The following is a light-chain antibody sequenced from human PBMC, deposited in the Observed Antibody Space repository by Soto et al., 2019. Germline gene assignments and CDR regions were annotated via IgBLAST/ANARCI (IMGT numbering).Light chain of an antibody. Sequence: DIVMTQSPATLSVSPGERATLSCRASQSVSSNLAWYQQKPGQAPRLLIHGASTRATGIPARFSGSGSGTEFTLTISSLQSEDFAVYYCQQYNVWPPLTFGGGTKVEIK. CDR3: QQYNVWPPLT. J-gene: IGKJ4*01. V-gene: IGKV3-15*01. CDR2: GAS. CDR1: QSVSSN.